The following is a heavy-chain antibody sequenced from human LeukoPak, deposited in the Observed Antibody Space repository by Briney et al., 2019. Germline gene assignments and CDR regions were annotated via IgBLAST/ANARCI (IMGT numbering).Heavy chain of an antibody. Sequence: PGTLCLTCAVYGVPFSIYYWNWVRQPPGKGLEWIWEIHDTGSTNYNPSLKSRATVSVNTTKNQFSLKMNSMTAADTAVYYCVIYVMGTTTADYWGKGTLVTVSS. CDR3: VIYVMGTTTADY. CDR2: IHDTGST. V-gene: IGHV4-34*01. D-gene: IGHD1-26*01. CDR1: GVPFSIYY. J-gene: IGHJ4*02.